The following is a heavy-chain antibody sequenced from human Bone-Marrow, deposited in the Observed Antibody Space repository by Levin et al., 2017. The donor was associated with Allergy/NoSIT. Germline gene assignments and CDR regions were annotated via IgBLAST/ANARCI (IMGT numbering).Heavy chain of an antibody. CDR1: GDSISSYY. V-gene: IGHV4-59*01. J-gene: IGHJ4*02. CDR2: IYYYGSK. D-gene: IGHD4-17*01. CDR3: AGSDYGDIFDS. Sequence: PSETLSLTCTVSGDSISSYYWTWIRQPPGRGLEWIGYIYYYGSKRLNPSLKSRVAISLDSSNNRFSLSLTSVTAADTAVYFCAGSDYGDIFDSWGQGTLVTVSS.